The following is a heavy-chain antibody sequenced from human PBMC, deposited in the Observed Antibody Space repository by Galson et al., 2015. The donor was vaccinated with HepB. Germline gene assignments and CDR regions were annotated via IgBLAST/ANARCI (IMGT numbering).Heavy chain of an antibody. V-gene: IGHV3-66*01. D-gene: IGHD3-22*01. CDR2: IYSGGST. J-gene: IGHJ4*02. Sequence: SLRLSCAASGFTVSSNYMSWVRQAPGKGLEWVSVIYSGGSTYYADSVKGRFTISRDNSKNTLYLQMNSLRAEDTAVYYCARMRDSGYYQPYYFDYWGQGTLVTVSS. CDR3: ARMRDSGYYQPYYFDY. CDR1: GFTVSSNY.